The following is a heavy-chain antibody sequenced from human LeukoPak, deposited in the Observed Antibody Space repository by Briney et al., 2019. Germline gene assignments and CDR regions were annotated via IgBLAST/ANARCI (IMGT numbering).Heavy chain of an antibody. Sequence: SETLSLTCTVSGGSISSYYWSWIRQPPGKGLEWIGYIYYSGSTNYNPSLKSRVTISVDTSKNQFSLKLSSVTAADTAVYYCAREFRAYDSSGYPADYFDYWGQGTLVTVSS. V-gene: IGHV4-59*01. J-gene: IGHJ4*02. D-gene: IGHD3-22*01. CDR3: AREFRAYDSSGYPADYFDY. CDR1: GGSISSYY. CDR2: IYYSGST.